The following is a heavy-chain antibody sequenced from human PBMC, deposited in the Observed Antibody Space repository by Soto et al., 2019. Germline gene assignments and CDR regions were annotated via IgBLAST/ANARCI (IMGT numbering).Heavy chain of an antibody. J-gene: IGHJ4*02. V-gene: IGHV3-30-3*01. D-gene: IGHD3-3*01. CDR1: GFTFSDYA. Sequence: QVPLVESGGGVVQPGRSLRLSCAASGFTFSDYAMQWVRQAPGKGLEWVAGVSYDGSDKYYADSVKGRFTISRDNSKSTLYLQLDSLRAEDTAVFYCARSLAIFGVVARFDKWGQGTPVTVSS. CDR2: VSYDGSDK. CDR3: ARSLAIFGVVARFDK.